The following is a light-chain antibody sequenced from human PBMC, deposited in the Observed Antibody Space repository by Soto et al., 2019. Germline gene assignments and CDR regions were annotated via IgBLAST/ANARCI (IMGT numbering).Light chain of an antibody. V-gene: IGKV3-20*01. J-gene: IGKJ5*01. CDR1: QSVSTSQ. Sequence: EIVLTQSPGTLSLSPGERATLSCRASQSVSTSQLAGHQQKPGQAPRLLIYSASTRATGIPDSFSGSRSGTDFTLINRKFDPLDFDVCYCRHYLSTTITFGKGTRLDIK. CDR3: RHYLSTTIT. CDR2: SAS.